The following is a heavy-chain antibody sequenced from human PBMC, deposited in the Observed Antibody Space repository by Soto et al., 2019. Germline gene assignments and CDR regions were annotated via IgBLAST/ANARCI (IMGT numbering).Heavy chain of an antibody. CDR3: ARGWAASGSYYYYGMDV. V-gene: IGHV4-59*01. D-gene: IGHD3-10*01. CDR1: GGSISSYY. J-gene: IGHJ6*02. Sequence: QVQLQESGPGLVKPSETLSLTCTVSGGSISSYYWSWIRQPPGKGLEWIGYIYYSGSTNYNPSLKSRVTISVDTSKNQFSLKLSSVTAADTAVYYCARGWAASGSYYYYGMDVWGQGTTVTVSS. CDR2: IYYSGST.